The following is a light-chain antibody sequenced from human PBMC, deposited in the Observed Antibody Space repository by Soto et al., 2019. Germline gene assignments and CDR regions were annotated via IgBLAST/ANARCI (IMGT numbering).Light chain of an antibody. CDR3: SSYTSSSTLYA. CDR1: SSDVGGYNY. V-gene: IGLV2-14*01. CDR2: DVS. J-gene: IGLJ1*01. Sequence: QSVLTQPASVSGSPGQSITISCTGTSSDVGGYNYVSWYQQHPGKAPKLMIYDVSNRPSGVSNRFSGSKSGNTASLTISGLQAEDEADYYCSSYTSSSTLYAFGTGTKVTVL.